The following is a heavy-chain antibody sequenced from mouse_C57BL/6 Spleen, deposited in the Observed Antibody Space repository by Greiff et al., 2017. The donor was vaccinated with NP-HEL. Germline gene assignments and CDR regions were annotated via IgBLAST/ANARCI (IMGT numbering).Heavy chain of an antibody. J-gene: IGHJ4*01. Sequence: DVMLVESGGGLVKPGGSLKLSCAASGFTFSDYGMHWVRQAPEKGLEWVAYISSGSSTIYYADTVKGRFTISRDNAKNTLFLQMTSLRSEDTAMYYCARNNYVGAMDYWGQGTSVTVSS. CDR1: GFTFSDYG. D-gene: IGHD1-3*01. V-gene: IGHV5-17*01. CDR3: ARNNYVGAMDY. CDR2: ISSGSSTI.